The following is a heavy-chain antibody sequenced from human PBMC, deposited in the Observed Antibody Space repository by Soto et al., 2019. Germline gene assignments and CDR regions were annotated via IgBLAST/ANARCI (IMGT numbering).Heavy chain of an antibody. J-gene: IGHJ3*02. D-gene: IGHD3-10*01. V-gene: IGHV4-59*08. CDR2: IYYSGSS. CDR3: ARRYGSCFDI. Sequence: VQLQESDPGLVKPSETLSLTCTVSGGSISSYYWSWIRQPPGKGLEWIGYIYYSGSSNYNPSLKSRITISVDTSKNQFSLKLSSVTAADTAVYYCARRYGSCFDIWGQGTMVTVSS. CDR1: GGSISSYY.